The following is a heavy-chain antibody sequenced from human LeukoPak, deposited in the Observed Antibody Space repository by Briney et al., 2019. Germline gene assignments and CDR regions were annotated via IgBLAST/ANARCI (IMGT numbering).Heavy chain of an antibody. CDR1: GFSFTNYA. D-gene: IGHD3-3*01. CDR2: ISASGTTT. Sequence: GGSLRLSCAASGFSFTNYAMNWVRQAPGKGLEWVSFISASGTTTTYSDSVKGRFTISRDNSKNTLFLKINSLRAEDTAAYYCAKGAQFDFWSGYTLEYFDVWGKGTLVTVSS. CDR3: AKGAQFDFWSGYTLEYFDV. J-gene: IGHJ4*02. V-gene: IGHV3-23*01.